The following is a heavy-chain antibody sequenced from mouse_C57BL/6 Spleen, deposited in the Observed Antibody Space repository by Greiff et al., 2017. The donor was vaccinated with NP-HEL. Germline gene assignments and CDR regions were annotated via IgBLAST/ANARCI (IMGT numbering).Heavy chain of an antibody. V-gene: IGHV1-82*01. CDR3: ASPTTDWYFDV. D-gene: IGHD1-1*01. CDR1: GYAFSSSW. Sequence: VQLQQSGPELVKPGASVKISCKASGYAFSSSWMNWVRQRPGKGLEWIGRIYPGDGDTNYNGKFKGKATLTADKSSSTAYMQLSSLTSEDSAVYFCASPTTDWYFDVWGTGTTVTVSS. J-gene: IGHJ1*03. CDR2: IYPGDGDT.